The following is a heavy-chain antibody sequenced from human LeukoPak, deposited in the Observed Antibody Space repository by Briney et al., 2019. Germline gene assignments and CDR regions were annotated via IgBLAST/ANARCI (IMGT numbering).Heavy chain of an antibody. D-gene: IGHD4-17*01. J-gene: IGHJ3*02. V-gene: IGHV3-33*01. CDR1: GFTFSSYG. Sequence: GGSLRLSCAASGFTFSSYGMHWVRQAPGKGLEWVAVIWYDGSNKYYADSVKGRFTISRDNSKNTLYLQMNSLRAEDTAVYYCARDPFGRLRRAGAFDIWGQGTMVTVSS. CDR2: IWYDGSNK. CDR3: ARDPFGRLRRAGAFDI.